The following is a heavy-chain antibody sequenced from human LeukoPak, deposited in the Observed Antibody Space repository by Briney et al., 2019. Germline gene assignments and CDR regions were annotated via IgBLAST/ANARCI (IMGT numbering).Heavy chain of an antibody. CDR2: INPSGGST. Sequence: GSLILSCAASGFTFSSYAMHWVRQAPGQGLEWMGIINPSGGSTSYAQKFQGRVTMTRDTSTSTVYMELSSLRSEDTAVYYCARDLIVVVVAATNEHYYYYYGMDVWGQGTTVTVSS. J-gene: IGHJ6*02. D-gene: IGHD2-15*01. CDR1: GFTFSSYA. CDR3: ARDLIVVVVAATNEHYYYYYGMDV. V-gene: IGHV1-46*01.